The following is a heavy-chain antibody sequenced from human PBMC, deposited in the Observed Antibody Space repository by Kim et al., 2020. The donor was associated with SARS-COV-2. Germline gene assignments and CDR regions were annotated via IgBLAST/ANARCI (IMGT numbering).Heavy chain of an antibody. CDR3: ARVVRGYDILTGYRLKGLFDY. Sequence: ASVKVSCKASGYTFTSYGISWVRQAPGQGLEWMGWISAYNGNTNYAQKLQGRVTMTTDTSTSTAYMELRSLRSDDTAVYYCARVVRGYDILTGYRLKGLFDYWGQGTLVTVSS. V-gene: IGHV1-18*01. CDR2: ISAYNGNT. CDR1: GYTFTSYG. J-gene: IGHJ4*02. D-gene: IGHD3-9*01.